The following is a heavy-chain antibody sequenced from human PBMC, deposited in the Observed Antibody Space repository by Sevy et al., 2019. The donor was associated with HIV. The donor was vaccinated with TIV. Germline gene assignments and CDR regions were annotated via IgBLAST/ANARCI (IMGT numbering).Heavy chain of an antibody. J-gene: IGHJ6*02. D-gene: IGHD1-26*01. CDR3: TRLGGLTDYGMDV. CDR2: IYYNVRI. V-gene: IGHV4-61*01. CDR1: GGSVTSDTYY. Sequence: SETLSLTCTVSGGSVTSDTYYWTWIRQPPGKGLEFIGYIYYNVRINYNPSLKSRVTISVDTSKNQFSLKLTSVTAADTAVYYCTRLGGLTDYGMDVWSQGTTVTVSS.